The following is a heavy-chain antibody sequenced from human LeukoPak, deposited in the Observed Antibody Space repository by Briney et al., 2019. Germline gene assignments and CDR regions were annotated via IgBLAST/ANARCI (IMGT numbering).Heavy chain of an antibody. J-gene: IGHJ4*02. CDR1: GFTFSSYG. D-gene: IGHD2-15*01. CDR2: ISYDGSNK. CDR3: AKELVPATRKVSYKFDY. Sequence: PGGSLRLSCAASGFTFSSYGMHWVRQAPGKGLEWVAVISYDGSNKYYADSVKGRFTISRDNSKNTLYLQMNSLRAEDTAVYYCAKELVPATRKVSYKFDYWGQGTLVTVSS. V-gene: IGHV3-30*18.